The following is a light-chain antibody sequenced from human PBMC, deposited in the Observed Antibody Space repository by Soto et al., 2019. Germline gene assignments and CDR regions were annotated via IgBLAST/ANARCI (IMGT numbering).Light chain of an antibody. Sequence: DIQMTQSPSTLSASVGDRVTITCRASQSIKNWLAWYQQKPGTAPKFLIYDASTLESGVPSRFSGSGSGTEIPLTIRSLQADDFSTYFCQPYGDYPLTFGGGTKVDI. CDR1: QSIKNW. CDR3: QPYGDYPLT. J-gene: IGKJ4*01. V-gene: IGKV1-5*01. CDR2: DAS.